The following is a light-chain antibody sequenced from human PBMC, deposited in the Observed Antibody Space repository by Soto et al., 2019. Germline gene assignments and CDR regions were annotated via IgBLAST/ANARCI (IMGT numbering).Light chain of an antibody. CDR1: SSDVGGYNS. V-gene: IGLV2-8*01. Sequence: QSALTQPPSASGSPGQSVTISCTGTSSDVGGYNSVSWYQQHPGKAPKLLIYEVTKRPSGVPDRFSGSRSGNTASLTVSGLQAEDEADYYCSSYAGSHYVFGAGIKLTVL. CDR3: SSYAGSHYV. CDR2: EVT. J-gene: IGLJ1*01.